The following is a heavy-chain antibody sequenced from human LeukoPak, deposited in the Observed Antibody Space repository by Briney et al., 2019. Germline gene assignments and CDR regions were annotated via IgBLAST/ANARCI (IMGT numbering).Heavy chain of an antibody. J-gene: IGHJ6*03. Sequence: PSETLSLTCTVSGGSISSSSYYWGWIRQPPGKGLEWIGYIYYSGSTNYNPSLKSRVTISVDTSKNQFSLKLSSVTAADTAVYYCAREAPILPYSGSSSPHMDVWGKGTTVTVSS. CDR1: GGSISSSSYY. CDR3: AREAPILPYSGSSSPHMDV. D-gene: IGHD1-26*01. CDR2: IYYSGST. V-gene: IGHV4-61*01.